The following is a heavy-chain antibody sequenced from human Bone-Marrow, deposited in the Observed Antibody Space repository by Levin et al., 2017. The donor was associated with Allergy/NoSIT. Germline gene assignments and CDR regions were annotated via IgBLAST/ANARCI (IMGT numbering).Heavy chain of an antibody. V-gene: IGHV3-74*01. CDR3: TRGWYYFDV. Sequence: GGSLRLSCAASGFSFSTHWMHWVRQSPGKGLEWVSQINFEGTGTTYADSVKGRFTISRDNAKNTLYLQMNSLRAEDTAVYYCTRGWYYFDVWGQGILVTVSS. CDR2: INFEGTGT. CDR1: GFSFSTHW. J-gene: IGHJ4*02.